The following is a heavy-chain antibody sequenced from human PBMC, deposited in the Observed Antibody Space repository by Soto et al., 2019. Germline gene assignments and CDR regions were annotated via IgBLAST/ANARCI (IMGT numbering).Heavy chain of an antibody. Sequence: PSESLYLACRVSGDSIRSYDFHWIRQRQAKGMEWIGYVYTSDYTRSSSTLTSQVTISVATSKSQFYLRLNSVTAADTAVYYCASSAGHPGDFFYYNGMDAWGQGTTVTVSS. CDR2: VYTSDYT. CDR1: GDSIRSYD. V-gene: IGHV4-4*08. J-gene: IGHJ6*02. CDR3: ASSAGHPGDFFYYNGMDA. D-gene: IGHD3-10*01.